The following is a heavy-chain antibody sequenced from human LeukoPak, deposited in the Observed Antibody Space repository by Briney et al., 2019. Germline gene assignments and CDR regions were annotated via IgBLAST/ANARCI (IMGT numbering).Heavy chain of an antibody. CDR3: ARGFLASNYNWFAP. Sequence: SETLSLTCSVYGGSFSGYLWSWIRQAPGKGLEWIGEINQSGTTKYNPSLETRLIISVDRPKNQFSLNLSSVTAADTAVYYCARGFLASNYNWFAPWGQGTLVTVSS. V-gene: IGHV4-34*01. D-gene: IGHD1-1*01. CDR1: GGSFSGYL. J-gene: IGHJ5*02. CDR2: INQSGTT.